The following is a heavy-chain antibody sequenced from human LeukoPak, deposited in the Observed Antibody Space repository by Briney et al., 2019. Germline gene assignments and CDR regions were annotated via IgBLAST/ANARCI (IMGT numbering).Heavy chain of an antibody. Sequence: SETLSLTCTVSGGPISSGDYYWSWIRQPPGKGLEWIGYIYYSGSTYYNPSLKSRVTISVDTSKNQFSLKLSSVTAADTAVYYCARDSDYYDSSGQKWGQGTMVTVSS. J-gene: IGHJ3*01. CDR3: ARDSDYYDSSGQK. D-gene: IGHD3-22*01. V-gene: IGHV4-30-4*08. CDR1: GGPISSGDYY. CDR2: IYYSGST.